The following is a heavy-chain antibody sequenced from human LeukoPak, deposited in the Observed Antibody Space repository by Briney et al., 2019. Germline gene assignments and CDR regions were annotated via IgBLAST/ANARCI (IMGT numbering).Heavy chain of an antibody. CDR2: IFYSGST. Sequence: SETLSLTCTVSGGSISTSSYYWGWVRQPPGKGLEWIGNIFYSGSTYYSPSLKSRVTISLDTSRNQFSLKLTSVTDADTAVYYCARDRSITIFGVVTPRRYFDYWGQGTLVTVSS. CDR1: GGSISTSSYY. V-gene: IGHV4-39*07. CDR3: ARDRSITIFGVVTPRRYFDY. D-gene: IGHD3-3*01. J-gene: IGHJ4*02.